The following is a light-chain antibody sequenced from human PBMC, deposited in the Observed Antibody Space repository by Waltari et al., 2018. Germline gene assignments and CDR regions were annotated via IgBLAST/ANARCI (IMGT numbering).Light chain of an antibody. Sequence: QSALTKPASVSGSPGQSITISCTGTSSDVGTYNLVPWYQQHPGKVPKPIIYEGSKRPSGVSNRFSGSKSGNTASLTISGLQAEDEAEYYCCSYAGSSTFTVFGGGTKLTVL. CDR2: EGS. CDR1: SSDVGTYNL. V-gene: IGLV2-23*01. J-gene: IGLJ3*02. CDR3: CSYAGSSTFTV.